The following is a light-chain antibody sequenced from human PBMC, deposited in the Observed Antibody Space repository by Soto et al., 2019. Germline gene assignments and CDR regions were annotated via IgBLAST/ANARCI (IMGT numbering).Light chain of an antibody. Sequence: QSALTQPASVSGSPGLSITISCTGTSSDVGGYNFVSWYQQHPGKAPRLIIYEVSSRPSGVSYRFSGSKSGNTASLTISGLQAEDEADYYCSSYTLRNTLVLFGGGTKVTVL. J-gene: IGLJ3*02. CDR2: EVS. CDR3: SSYTLRNTLVL. CDR1: SSDVGGYNF. V-gene: IGLV2-14*01.